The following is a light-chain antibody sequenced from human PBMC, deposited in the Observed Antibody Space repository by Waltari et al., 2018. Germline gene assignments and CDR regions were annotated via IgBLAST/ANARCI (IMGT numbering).Light chain of an antibody. J-gene: IGLJ2*01. CDR1: SSDVGGYNY. V-gene: IGLV2-14*03. Sequence: QSALTQPASVSGSHGQSITISCTGTSSDVGGYNYVSWYQHHPGKAPKLMIYDVRNRPSGVSNRFSGSKSGNTASLTISGLQAEDEADYYCSSYTSSIYVVFGGGTKLTVL. CDR2: DVR. CDR3: SSYTSSIYVV.